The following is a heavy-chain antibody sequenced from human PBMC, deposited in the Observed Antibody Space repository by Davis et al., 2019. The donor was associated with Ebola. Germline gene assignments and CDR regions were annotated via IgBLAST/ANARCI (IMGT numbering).Heavy chain of an antibody. J-gene: IGHJ6*03. V-gene: IGHV3-21*03. Sequence: GGSLRLSCAASRFAFSSYSMNWVRQAPGKGLEWVSSISSSGSYIYYADSVKGRFTISRDNAKNSLYLQMNSLKTEDSAVYYCTADVVPAATRGVYYYYYYMDVWGKGTTVTVSS. CDR2: ISSSGSYI. D-gene: IGHD2-2*01. CDR1: RFAFSSYS. CDR3: TADVVPAATRGVYYYYYYMDV.